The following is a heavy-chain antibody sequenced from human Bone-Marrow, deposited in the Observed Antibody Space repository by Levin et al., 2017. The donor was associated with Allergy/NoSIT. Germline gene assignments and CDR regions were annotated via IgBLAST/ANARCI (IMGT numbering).Heavy chain of an antibody. D-gene: IGHD6-13*01. CDR2: IWYDGSNE. CDR3: AREGRTTAGTGCDY. Sequence: GGSLRLSCTASGFAFSSYGFHWVRQAPGKGLEWVAVIWYDGSNEYYADSVKGRFTISRDNSKNTLYLQMNSLRADDTAVYYCAREGRTTAGTGCDYWGQGTLVTVSS. J-gene: IGHJ4*02. CDR1: GFAFSSYG. V-gene: IGHV3-33*01.